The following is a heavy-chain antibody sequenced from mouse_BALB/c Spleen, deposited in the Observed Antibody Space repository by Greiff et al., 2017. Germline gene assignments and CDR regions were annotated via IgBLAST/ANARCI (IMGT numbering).Heavy chain of an antibody. V-gene: IGHV5-6*01. J-gene: IGHJ3*01. CDR3: ARHRTESFAY. Sequence: EVQLVESGGDLVKPGGSLKLSCAASGFTFSSYGMSWVRQTPDKRLEWVATISSGGSYTYYPDSVKGRFTISRDNAKNTLYLQMSSLKSEDTAMYYCARHRTESFAYWGQGTLVTVSA. CDR1: GFTFSSYG. CDR2: ISSGGSYT.